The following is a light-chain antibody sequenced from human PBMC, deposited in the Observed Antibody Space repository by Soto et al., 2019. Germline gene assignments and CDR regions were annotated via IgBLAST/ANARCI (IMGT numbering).Light chain of an antibody. CDR3: QQTNTFLPLT. Sequence: DIQMTQSPSSVSASVGDRVTITCRASQGISNGLACYQQQPGKAPKLLIYGASSLQSGVPSRFSGGGSGTHFTLIISSLQPEDCATYYCQQTNTFLPLTFGGGTKVEI. CDR1: QGISNG. J-gene: IGKJ4*01. V-gene: IGKV1-12*01. CDR2: GAS.